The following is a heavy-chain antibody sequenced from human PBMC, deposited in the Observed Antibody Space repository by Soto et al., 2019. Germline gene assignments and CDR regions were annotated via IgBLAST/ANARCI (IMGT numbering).Heavy chain of an antibody. CDR1: GGSISSYY. CDR3: ARARTNWFDP. V-gene: IGHV4-59*01. J-gene: IGHJ5*02. CDR2: IYYSGST. Sequence: LCGGSISSYYWSWIRQPPGKGLEWIGYIYYSGSTNYNPSLKSRVTISVDTSKNQFSLKLSSVTAADTAVYYCARARTNWFDPWGQGTLVTVSS.